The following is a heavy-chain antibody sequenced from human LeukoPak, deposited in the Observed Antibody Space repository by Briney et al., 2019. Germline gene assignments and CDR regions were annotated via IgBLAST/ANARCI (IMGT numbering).Heavy chain of an antibody. D-gene: IGHD1-26*01. J-gene: IGHJ4*02. CDR3: ATVDPLSGSYYAPLDY. CDR1: GYTLTELS. Sequence: ASVKVSCKVSGYTLTELSMHWVRQAPGKGLEWMGGFDPEDGETIYAQKFQGRVTVTEDTSTDTAYTELSSLRSEDTAVYYCATVDPLSGSYYAPLDYWGQGTLVTVSS. CDR2: FDPEDGET. V-gene: IGHV1-24*01.